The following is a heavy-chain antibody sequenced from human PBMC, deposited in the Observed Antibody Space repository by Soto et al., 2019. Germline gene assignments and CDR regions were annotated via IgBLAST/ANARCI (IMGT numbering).Heavy chain of an antibody. J-gene: IGHJ4*02. Sequence: QVQLVQSGAEVKKPGASVKVACKTSGFTFSKYYMHWVRQAPGQGLEWVGVINPSGRTTSYAQKFLGRVTVTRAASTTTVYMELNSLRSGDTAVYYCARDLDVTTVTTSFDSWGQGTLVTVSS. CDR2: INPSGRTT. CDR3: ARDLDVTTVTTSFDS. CDR1: GFTFSKYY. D-gene: IGHD4-17*01. V-gene: IGHV1-46*01.